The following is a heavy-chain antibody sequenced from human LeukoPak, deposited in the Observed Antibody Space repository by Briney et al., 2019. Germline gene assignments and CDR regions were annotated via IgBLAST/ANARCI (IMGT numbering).Heavy chain of an antibody. Sequence: RGSLRLSCAASGFTFSSYAMSWVRQAPGKGLEWVSAISGSGGSTYYADSVKGRFTISRDNSKNTLYLEVISLTAEDTAVYYCAKDDAWLRFGEWSQGTLVTVSS. D-gene: IGHD3-10*01. J-gene: IGHJ4*02. CDR1: GFTFSSYA. CDR3: AKDDAWLRFGE. V-gene: IGHV3-23*01. CDR2: ISGSGGST.